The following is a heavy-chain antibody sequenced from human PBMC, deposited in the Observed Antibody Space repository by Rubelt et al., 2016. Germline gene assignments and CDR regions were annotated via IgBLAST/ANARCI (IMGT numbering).Heavy chain of an antibody. CDR1: GFTVSSNY. J-gene: IGHJ4*02. D-gene: IGHD2-15*01. V-gene: IGHV3-66*01. CDR2: IYADGTT. Sequence: DVQLVESGGGLVQPGGPLRLSCAASGFTVSSNYMSWVRQAPGKGLEWVSIIYADGTTYYADSVRGRFIISMDISKNTVELQMKSRSAEDTAVYYCASGRSFDYWGQGTLVTVSS. CDR3: ASGRSFDY.